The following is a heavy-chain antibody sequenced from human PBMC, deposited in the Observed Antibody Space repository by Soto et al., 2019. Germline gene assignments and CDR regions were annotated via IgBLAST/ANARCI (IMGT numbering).Heavy chain of an antibody. Sequence: GESLKISCKGSGYSFTSYCIGWVRQMPGKGLEWMGIIYPGDSDTRYSPSFQGQVTISADKSISTAYLQWSSLKASDTAMYYCARHFAVDTAGTNWLDPWGQGTLVTVSS. V-gene: IGHV5-51*01. J-gene: IGHJ5*02. D-gene: IGHD5-18*01. CDR1: GYSFTSYC. CDR2: IYPGDSDT. CDR3: ARHFAVDTAGTNWLDP.